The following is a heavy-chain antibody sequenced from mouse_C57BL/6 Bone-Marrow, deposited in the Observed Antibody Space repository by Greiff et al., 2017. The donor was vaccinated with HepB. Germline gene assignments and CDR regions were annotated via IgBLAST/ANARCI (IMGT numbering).Heavy chain of an antibody. CDR3: ARWYYGSSPDY. V-gene: IGHV1-20*01. CDR1: GYSFTGYF. J-gene: IGHJ2*01. D-gene: IGHD1-1*01. Sequence: EVQLQQSGPELVKPGASVKISCKASGYSFTGYFMNWVMQSHGKSLEWIGRINPYNGDTFYNQKFKGKATLTVAKSSSTAHMELRSLTSEDSAVYYGARWYYGSSPDYWGHGTTLTVSS. CDR2: INPYNGDT.